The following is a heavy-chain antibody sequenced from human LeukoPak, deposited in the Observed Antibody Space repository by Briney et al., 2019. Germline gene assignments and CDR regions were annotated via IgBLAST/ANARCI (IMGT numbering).Heavy chain of an antibody. Sequence: GGSLRLSCAASGFTFSSYGIHWVRQAPGKGLEWVAYIQYDGSNEQYADSVKGRFSISRDNSKNILYLHVSSLRAEDTAVYYCAKDRVYYGSGSYSSDYYYYYMDVWGKGTTVTISS. CDR2: IQYDGSNE. V-gene: IGHV3-30*02. CDR3: AKDRVYYGSGSYSSDYYYYYMDV. D-gene: IGHD3-10*01. J-gene: IGHJ6*03. CDR1: GFTFSSYG.